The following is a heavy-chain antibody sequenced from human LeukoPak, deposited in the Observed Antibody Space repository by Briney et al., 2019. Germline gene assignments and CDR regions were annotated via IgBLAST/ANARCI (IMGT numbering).Heavy chain of an antibody. CDR3: AKSLFPEGYYGMDV. V-gene: IGHV3-23*01. J-gene: IGHJ6*02. Sequence: GGSLRLSCAASGFTFSSYAMSWVRQAPGKGLEWVSAISGSGGSTYYADSVKGRLTISRDNSKNTPYLQMNSLRVDDTAVYYCAKSLFPEGYYGMDVWGQGTTVTVSS. CDR2: ISGSGGST. CDR1: GFTFSSYA. D-gene: IGHD1-14*01.